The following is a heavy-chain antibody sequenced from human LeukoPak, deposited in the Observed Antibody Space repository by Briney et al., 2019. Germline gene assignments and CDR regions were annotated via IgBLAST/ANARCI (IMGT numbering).Heavy chain of an antibody. J-gene: IGHJ3*02. CDR1: GFTFSNYG. V-gene: IGHV3-20*04. CDR2: INWNGGST. Sequence: GRSLRLSCAASGFTFSNYGMSWVRQAPGKGLEWVSGINWNGGSTGYADSVKGLFTISRDNAKNSLYLQMNSLRAEDTALYYCARALLLWFGELSNDAFDIWGQGTMVTVSS. CDR3: ARALLLWFGELSNDAFDI. D-gene: IGHD3-10*01.